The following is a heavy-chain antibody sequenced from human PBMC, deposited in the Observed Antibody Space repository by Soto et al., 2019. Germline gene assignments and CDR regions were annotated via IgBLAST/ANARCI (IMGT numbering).Heavy chain of an antibody. D-gene: IGHD3-10*01. V-gene: IGHV3-23*01. CDR3: AKDQGITMVRGTFDY. Sequence: GGSLRLSCAASGFTFSSYAMSWVRQAPGKGLEWVSAISGSGGSTYYADSVKGRFTISRDNSKNTLYLQMNSLRAEDTAVYYCAKDQGITMVRGTFDYWGQGTLVTVSS. CDR1: GFTFSSYA. CDR2: ISGSGGST. J-gene: IGHJ4*02.